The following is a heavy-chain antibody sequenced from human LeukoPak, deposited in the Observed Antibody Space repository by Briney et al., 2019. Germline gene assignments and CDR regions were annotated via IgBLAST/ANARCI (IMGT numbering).Heavy chain of an antibody. CDR1: GFTFSRYW. CDR2: IKQDGSEK. D-gene: IGHD6-13*01. V-gene: IGHV3-7*03. Sequence: GGSLRLSCAASGFTFSRYWMSWVRQAPGGGLEWVVNIKQDGSEKYYVDSVKGRFTISRDNSKSSLYLQMNSLRAEDTAVYYCARIGAAGVDSWGLGTLVTVSS. J-gene: IGHJ4*02. CDR3: ARIGAAGVDS.